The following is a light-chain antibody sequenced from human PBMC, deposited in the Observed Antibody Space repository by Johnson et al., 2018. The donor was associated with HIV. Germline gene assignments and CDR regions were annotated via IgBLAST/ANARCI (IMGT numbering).Light chain of an antibody. V-gene: IGLV1-51*01. CDR3: GTWDSSLSAGENV. J-gene: IGLJ1*01. Sequence: QSVLTQPPSVSAAPGQKVTISCSGSSSNIGNNYVSWYQQLPGTAPKLLIYDNNKRPSGIPDRFSGSKSGTSATLGITGLQTGDEADYYCGTWDSSLSAGENVLGTGTKVTVL. CDR1: SSNIGNNY. CDR2: DNN.